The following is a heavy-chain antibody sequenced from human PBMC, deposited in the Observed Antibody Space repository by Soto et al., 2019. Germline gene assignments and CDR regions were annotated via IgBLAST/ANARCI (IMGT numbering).Heavy chain of an antibody. J-gene: IGHJ4*02. D-gene: IGHD3-22*01. CDR1: GFTFSSYA. Sequence: EVQLLESGGGLVQPGGSLRLSCAASGFTFSSYAMSWVRQAPGKGLEWVSAISGSGGSTYYADSVKGRFTISRDNSKNTLYLQMNSLRAEDTAVYYCASSPSARFRDYYDSSGYPKIIDYWGQGTLVTVSS. V-gene: IGHV3-23*01. CDR2: ISGSGGST. CDR3: ASSPSARFRDYYDSSGYPKIIDY.